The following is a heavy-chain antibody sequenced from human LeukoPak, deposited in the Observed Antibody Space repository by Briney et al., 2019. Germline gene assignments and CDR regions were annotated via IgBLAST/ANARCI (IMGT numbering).Heavy chain of an antibody. CDR1: GFTFSSYS. D-gene: IGHD6-13*01. CDR2: ISSSSSYI. J-gene: IGHJ6*02. CDR3: AGNSSSWYSYYYYGMDV. V-gene: IGHV3-21*01. Sequence: GGSLRLSCAASGFTFSSYSMNWVRQAPGKGLEWVSSISSSSSYIYYADSVKGRFTISRDNAKNSLYLQMNSLRAEDTAVYYCAGNSSSWYSYYYYGMDVWGQGTTVTVSS.